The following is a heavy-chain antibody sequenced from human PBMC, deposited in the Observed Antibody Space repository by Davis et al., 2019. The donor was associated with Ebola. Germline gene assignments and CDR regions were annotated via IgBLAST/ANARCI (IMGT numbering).Heavy chain of an antibody. CDR3: ARTSIVGTTTTASDI. J-gene: IGHJ3*02. CDR2: ISAYNGNT. Sequence: AASVKVSCKASGYTFKNSAISWVRQAPEQGLEWMGWISAYNGNTAYAQILQGRVTMTTDTSTGTAYMELRSLRSDDTAVYFCARTSIVGTTTTASDIWGQGTMVTVSS. CDR1: GYTFKNSA. D-gene: IGHD1-26*01. V-gene: IGHV1-18*01.